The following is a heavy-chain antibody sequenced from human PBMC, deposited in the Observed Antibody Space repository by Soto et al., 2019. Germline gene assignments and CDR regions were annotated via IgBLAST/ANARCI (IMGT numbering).Heavy chain of an antibody. J-gene: IGHJ5*02. CDR2: INHSGST. V-gene: IGHV4-34*01. D-gene: IGHD3-10*01. CDR1: GGSFSGYY. Sequence: PSETLSLTCAVYGGSFSGYYWSWIRQPPGKGLEWIGEINHSGSTNYNPSLKSRVTISVDTSKNQFSLKLSSVTAADTAVYYCARGSGSYYKSLNWFDPWGQGTLVTVS. CDR3: ARGSGSYYKSLNWFDP.